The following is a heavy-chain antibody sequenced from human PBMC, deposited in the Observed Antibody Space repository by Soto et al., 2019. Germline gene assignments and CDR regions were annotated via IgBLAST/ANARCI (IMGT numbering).Heavy chain of an antibody. CDR2: ISHKGDT. Sequence: QVRLLESGPEMVKPSGTLSLTCTVSGDSIRSDDSFWGWIRRPPGQGLEWVGTISHKGDTFYNPPLDSRLTMSLDASNNQFSLRLTSVTAADAGVYFCARQVRGPIPRYGWLSPVTSWGQGTQVTVSS. CDR1: GDSIRSDDSF. CDR3: ARQVRGPIPRYGWLSPVTS. D-gene: IGHD3-10*01. V-gene: IGHV4-39*01. J-gene: IGHJ5*02.